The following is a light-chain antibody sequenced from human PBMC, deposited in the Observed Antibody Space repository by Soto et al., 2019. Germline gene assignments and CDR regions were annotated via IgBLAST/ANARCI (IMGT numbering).Light chain of an antibody. CDR1: SSDVGEYKY. CDR3: SAYTTSIALDV. V-gene: IGLV2-14*03. CDR2: DVS. Sequence: QSVLTQPASVSGSPGQSITISCTETSSDVGEYKYVSWYQQHPGTAPKLIIYDVSNRPSGVSNRFSGSTPGSTASLTISGRQAEEEADYYCSAYTTSIALDVFGAGTKVTVL. J-gene: IGLJ1*01.